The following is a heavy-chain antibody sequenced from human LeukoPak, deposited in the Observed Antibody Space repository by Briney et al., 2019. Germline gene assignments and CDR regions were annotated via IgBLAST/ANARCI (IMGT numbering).Heavy chain of an antibody. CDR2: ISYDGSNK. J-gene: IGHJ4*02. V-gene: IGHV3-30*03. CDR3: ARDRDSSGYKEY. Sequence: GGSLRLSCVASGFTFSHYSMNWVRQAPGKGLEWVAVISYDGSNKYYADSVKGRFTISRDNSKNTLYLQMNSLRAEDTAVYYCARDRDSSGYKEYWGQGTLVTVSS. CDR1: GFTFSHYS. D-gene: IGHD3-22*01.